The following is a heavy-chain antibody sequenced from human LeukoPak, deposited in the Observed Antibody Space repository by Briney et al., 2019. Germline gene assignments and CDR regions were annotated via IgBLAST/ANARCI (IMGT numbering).Heavy chain of an antibody. J-gene: IGHJ4*02. CDR3: ARAGGWGYSSSSGYYFDY. Sequence: GGSLRLSCAASGFTFSNYWMHWVRQTPGKGLVWVSRINSDASVTTYADSVKGRFTISRDNAKNTLYLQMNSLRAEDTAVYYCARAGGWGYSSSSGYYFDYWGQGTLVTVSS. V-gene: IGHV3-74*01. CDR1: GFTFSNYW. D-gene: IGHD6-6*01. CDR2: INSDASVT.